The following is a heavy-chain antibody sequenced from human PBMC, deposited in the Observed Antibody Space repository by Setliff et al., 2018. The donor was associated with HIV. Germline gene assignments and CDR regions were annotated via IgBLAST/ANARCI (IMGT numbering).Heavy chain of an antibody. CDR1: GDSMRTNY. J-gene: IGHJ4*02. V-gene: IGHV4-59*08. D-gene: IGHD1-26*01. CDR2: VDYSGSS. CDR3: ARGWEWGAPLDY. Sequence: SETLSLTCSVSGDSMRTNYWTWIRQSPGKGLEWIGHVDYSGSSTYNPSLNSRVTLSIDTSKSQFSLRLSSVTAADTALYYCARGWEWGAPLDYWGQGTLVTAPQ.